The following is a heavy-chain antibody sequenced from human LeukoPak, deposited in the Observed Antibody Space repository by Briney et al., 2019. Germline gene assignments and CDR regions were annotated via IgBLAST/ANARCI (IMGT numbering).Heavy chain of an antibody. CDR1: GYTFTSYD. V-gene: IGHV1-8*01. J-gene: IGHJ5*02. D-gene: IGHD1-1*01. Sequence: ASVKVSCKASGYTFTSYDINWVRQATGQGLEWMGWMNPNSGNTGYAQKFQGRVTMTRSTSISTAYMELSSLRSEDTAVYYCARGSWTRTWFDPWGQGTLVTVSS. CDR2: MNPNSGNT. CDR3: ARGSWTRTWFDP.